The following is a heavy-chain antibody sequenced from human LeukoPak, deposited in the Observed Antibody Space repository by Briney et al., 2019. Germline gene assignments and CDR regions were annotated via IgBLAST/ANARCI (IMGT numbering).Heavy chain of an antibody. CDR1: GFTFDDYA. J-gene: IGHJ4*02. V-gene: IGHV3-9*01. D-gene: IGHD1-26*01. CDR2: ISWNSGSI. CDR3: AKDKASGTYFDY. Sequence: GGSLRLSCAASGFTFDDYATHWVRQAPGKGLEWVSGISWNSGSIGYADSVKGRFTISRDNAKNSLYLQMNSLRAEDTALYYCAKDKASGTYFDYWGQGTLVTVSS.